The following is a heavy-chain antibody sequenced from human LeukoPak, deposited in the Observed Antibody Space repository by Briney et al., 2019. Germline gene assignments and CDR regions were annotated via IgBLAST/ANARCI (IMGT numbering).Heavy chain of an antibody. CDR3: ARGREAMGEPMIDY. CDR1: GGSVSSGSCY. CDR2: IYYSGST. Sequence: SETLSLTCTVSGGSVSSGSCYWSWIRQPPGKGPEWIGYIYYSGSTNYNPSLKSRVTISVDTSKNQFSLKLDSVTAADTAVYYCARGREAMGEPMIDYWGQGTLVTVSS. V-gene: IGHV4-61*01. J-gene: IGHJ4*02. D-gene: IGHD5-18*01.